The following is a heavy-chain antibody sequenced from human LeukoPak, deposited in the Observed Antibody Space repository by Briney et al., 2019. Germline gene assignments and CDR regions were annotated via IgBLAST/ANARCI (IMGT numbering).Heavy chain of an antibody. V-gene: IGHV1-2*02. Sequence: ASVKVSCKASGYTFTGYYMHWVRQAPGQGLEWMGWINPNSGGTNYAQKFQGRVTMTRDTSISTAYMELSRLRSDDTAVYYCARDSLGRGSSWPLDYWGQGTLVTVSS. CDR1: GYTFTGYY. CDR2: INPNSGGT. J-gene: IGHJ4*02. D-gene: IGHD6-13*01. CDR3: ARDSLGRGSSWPLDY.